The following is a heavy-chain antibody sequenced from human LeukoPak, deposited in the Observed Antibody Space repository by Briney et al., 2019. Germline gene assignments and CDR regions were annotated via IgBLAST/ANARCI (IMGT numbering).Heavy chain of an antibody. CDR2: MYTIRNI. V-gene: IGHV4-4*07. CDR1: GGSISSYY. Sequence: SETLSLTCTVSGGSISSYYWRWVRQPAGKGLEWIGRMYTIRNINYNPSLKSRVTMSVDTSKNQFSLKLSSVTAADTAVYYCARGPYGDYADYFDYWGQGTLVTVSS. D-gene: IGHD4-17*01. CDR3: ARGPYGDYADYFDY. J-gene: IGHJ4*02.